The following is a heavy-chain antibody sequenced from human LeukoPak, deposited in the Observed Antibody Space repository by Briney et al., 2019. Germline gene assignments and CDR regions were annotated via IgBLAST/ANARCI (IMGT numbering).Heavy chain of an antibody. V-gene: IGHV1-69*01. Sequence: GASVKVSCKASGGTFSSYAISWVRQAPGQGLEWMGGIIPIFGTANYAQKFQGRVTITADESTSTAYMELSSLRSEDTAVYYCARSEEGYRSSWYFFDIWGQGTMVTVSS. D-gene: IGHD6-13*01. CDR1: GGTFSSYA. CDR3: ARSEEGYRSSWYFFDI. J-gene: IGHJ3*02. CDR2: IIPIFGTA.